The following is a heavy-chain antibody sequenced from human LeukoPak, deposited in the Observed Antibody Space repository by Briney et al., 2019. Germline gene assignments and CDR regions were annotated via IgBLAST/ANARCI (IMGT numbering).Heavy chain of an antibody. CDR1: GGSISSGGYS. V-gene: IGHV4-30-2*01. CDR2: IYHSGST. J-gene: IGHJ4*02. Sequence: PSETLSLTCAVSGGSISSGGYSWSWIRQPPGKGLEWIGYIYHSGSTYYNPSLKSRVTISVDRSKNQFSLKLSSVTAADTAVYYCARAGYSYGSFDYWGQGTLVTVSS. D-gene: IGHD5-18*01. CDR3: ARAGYSYGSFDY.